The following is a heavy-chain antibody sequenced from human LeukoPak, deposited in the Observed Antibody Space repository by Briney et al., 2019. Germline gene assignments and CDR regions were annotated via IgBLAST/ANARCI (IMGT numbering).Heavy chain of an antibody. CDR1: GSTFRDYY. CDR2: ISSSGSTI. CDR3: AREEFRQWLVRGHNAFDI. V-gene: IGHV3-11*01. J-gene: IGHJ3*02. Sequence: GGSLRLSCAASGSTFRDYYMSWIRQAPGKGLEWVSYISSSGSTIYYADSVKGRFTISRDNAKNSLYLQMNSLRAEDTAVYYCAREEFRQWLVRGHNAFDIWGQRTMVTVSS. D-gene: IGHD6-19*01.